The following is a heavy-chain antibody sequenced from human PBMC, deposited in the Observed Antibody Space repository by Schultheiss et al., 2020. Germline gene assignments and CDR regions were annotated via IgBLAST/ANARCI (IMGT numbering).Heavy chain of an antibody. Sequence: SLKISCAASGFTFDDYAMHWVRQAPGKGLEWVSGISWNSGSIGYADSVKGRFTISRDNAKNSLYLQMNSLRAEDTATYFCAKGLVQATARGGYYYYGMDVWGQGTTVTVSS. J-gene: IGHJ6*02. CDR3: AKGLVQATARGGYYYYGMDV. CDR2: ISWNSGSI. D-gene: IGHD1-14*01. V-gene: IGHV3-9*01. CDR1: GFTFDDYA.